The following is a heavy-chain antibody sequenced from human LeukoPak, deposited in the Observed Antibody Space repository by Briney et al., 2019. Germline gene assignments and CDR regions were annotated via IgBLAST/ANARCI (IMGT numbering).Heavy chain of an antibody. V-gene: IGHV3-33*06. J-gene: IGHJ4*02. CDR2: IWYDGSNK. Sequence: GGSLRLSCAASGFTFSSYGMHWVRQAPGKGLEWVAVIWYDGSNKYYADSVKGRFTISRDNSKNTLYLQMNSLRAEDTAIYYCAKERDYGPADYWGQGTLVTVSS. CDR3: AKERDYGPADY. CDR1: GFTFSSYG. D-gene: IGHD4/OR15-4a*01.